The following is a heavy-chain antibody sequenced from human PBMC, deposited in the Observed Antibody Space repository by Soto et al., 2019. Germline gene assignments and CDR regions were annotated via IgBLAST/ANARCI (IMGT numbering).Heavy chain of an antibody. CDR1: GGSFSDYF. J-gene: IGHJ6*02. V-gene: IGHV4-34*01. D-gene: IGHD2-15*01. Sequence: PSETLSLTCAVYGGSFSDYFWSWIRQAPGKGLDLFGEVNERGSSNYNPSLKSRVTISVDTSKNQFSLKLSSVTAADTAVYYCARDFPKSGRNCSGGSCRDYFYYAMDVWGQGTTVTVSS. CDR3: ARDFPKSGRNCSGGSCRDYFYYAMDV. CDR2: VNERGSS.